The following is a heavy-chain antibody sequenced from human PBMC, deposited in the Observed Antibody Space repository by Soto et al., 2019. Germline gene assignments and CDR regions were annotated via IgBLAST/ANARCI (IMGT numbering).Heavy chain of an antibody. V-gene: IGHV3-30*18. CDR3: AKYQYQLLTRYGMDV. Sequence: SLRLSCAASGFTFSSYGMHWVRQAPGKGLEWVAVISYDGSNKYYADSVKGRFTISRDNSKNTLYLQMNSLRAEDTAVYYCAKYQYQLLTRYGMDVWGQGTTVTVSS. D-gene: IGHD2-2*01. J-gene: IGHJ6*02. CDR2: ISYDGSNK. CDR1: GFTFSSYG.